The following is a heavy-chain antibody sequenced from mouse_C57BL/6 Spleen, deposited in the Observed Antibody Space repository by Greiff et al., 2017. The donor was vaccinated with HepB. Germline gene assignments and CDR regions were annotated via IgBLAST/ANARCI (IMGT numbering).Heavy chain of an antibody. Sequence: VQRVESGPGLVAPSQSLSITCTVSGSSLTSYGVDWVRQSPGKGLEWLGVIWGVGSTNYNSAPKSRLSISKDNSKSQVFLKMNSLQTDDTAMYYCARHYYGSSSYWYFDVWGTGTTVTVSS. V-gene: IGHV2-6*01. CDR3: ARHYYGSSSYWYFDV. D-gene: IGHD1-1*01. CDR2: IWGVGST. CDR1: GSSLTSYG. J-gene: IGHJ1*03.